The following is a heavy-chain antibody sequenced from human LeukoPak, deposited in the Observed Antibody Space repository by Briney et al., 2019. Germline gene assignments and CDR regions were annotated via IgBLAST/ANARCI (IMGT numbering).Heavy chain of an antibody. J-gene: IGHJ4*02. CDR2: ISGTGSST. D-gene: IGHD6-19*01. V-gene: IGHV3-48*01. Sequence: QPGGSLRLSCAASGFTFSTYNMNWVRQAPGKGLEWVSSISGTGSSTYYTDSVKGRFTISRDNAKNSLYLQMNSLRAEDKAVFYCARVLTFSGRFEYSWGQRTLVPVSP. CDR1: GFTFSTYN. CDR3: ARVLTFSGRFEYS.